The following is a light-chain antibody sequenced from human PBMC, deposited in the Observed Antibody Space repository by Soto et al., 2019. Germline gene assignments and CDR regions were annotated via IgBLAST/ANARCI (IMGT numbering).Light chain of an antibody. Sequence: QSALTQTASVSGSPGQSVTISCTGTSSDVGGYNYVSWYQLQPGKAPKLMIYDVTNRPSGVSNRFSGSKSGNTASLTISGLQAEDEADYYCSSYTSSTTLVVFGGGTKLTVL. CDR1: SSDVGGYNY. CDR2: DVT. J-gene: IGLJ2*01. CDR3: SSYTSSTTLVV. V-gene: IGLV2-14*03.